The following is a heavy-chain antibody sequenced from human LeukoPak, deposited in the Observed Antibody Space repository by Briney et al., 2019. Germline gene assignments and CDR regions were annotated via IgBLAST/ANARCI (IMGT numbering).Heavy chain of an antibody. CDR2: ISWNSGSI. CDR3: AKGYCISTSCFFDY. V-gene: IGHV3-9*03. Sequence: GGSLRLSCAASGFTFDDYAMHWVRQAPGKGLEWVSGISWNSGSIGYADSVKGRFTISRDNAKNSLYLQMNSLRAEDMALYYCAKGYCISTSCFFDYWGQGTLVIVSS. D-gene: IGHD2-2*01. CDR1: GFTFDDYA. J-gene: IGHJ4*02.